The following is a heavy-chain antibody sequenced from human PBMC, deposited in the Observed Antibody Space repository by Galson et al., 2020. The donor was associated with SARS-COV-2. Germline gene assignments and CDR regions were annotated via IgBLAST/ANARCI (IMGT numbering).Heavy chain of an antibody. D-gene: IGHD6-25*01. CDR3: VRNRGDSWYYDV. Sequence: SQTLSLTCAVSGASISSGDWWCWVRQPPGKGLEWIGEISHSGSPNKNPSLKSRVTISMDTSTNQFSLRLNSVTAADTAVDYCVRNRGDSWYYDVWGRGTLVTVSS. J-gene: IGHJ2*01. V-gene: IGHV4-4*02. CDR1: GASISSGDW. CDR2: ISHSGSP.